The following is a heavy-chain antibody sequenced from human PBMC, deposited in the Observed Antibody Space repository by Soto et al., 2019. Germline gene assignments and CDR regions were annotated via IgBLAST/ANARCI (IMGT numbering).Heavy chain of an antibody. V-gene: IGHV1-3*01. CDR3: ARGFNWEDEKATQDF. J-gene: IGHJ3*01. CDR1: GYSFTSYA. Sequence: ASVKVSCKASGYSFTSYAIHWVRQAPGQRLEWMGWINSGSVNTQYSQKFQDRVTFTRDTSASTAYMDLSSLTSEDTAVYYCARGFNWEDEKATQDFWGQGTMVTVSS. CDR2: INSGSVNT. D-gene: IGHD7-27*01.